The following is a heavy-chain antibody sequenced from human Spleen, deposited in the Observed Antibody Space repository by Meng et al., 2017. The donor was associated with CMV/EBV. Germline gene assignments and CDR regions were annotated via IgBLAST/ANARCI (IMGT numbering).Heavy chain of an antibody. CDR3: ARGGGPMLTDY. D-gene: IGHD3-16*01. CDR2: IYPGDSDT. J-gene: IGHJ4*02. V-gene: IGHV5-51*01. CDR1: GYSFTRDW. Sequence: ISRKCSGYSFTRDWLGWVRPMPGKGLEWMGIIYPGDSDTRYSPSFPGQVTISADKSLSTAYLQWSSLKASDTAMYYCARGGGPMLTDYWGQGTLVTVSS.